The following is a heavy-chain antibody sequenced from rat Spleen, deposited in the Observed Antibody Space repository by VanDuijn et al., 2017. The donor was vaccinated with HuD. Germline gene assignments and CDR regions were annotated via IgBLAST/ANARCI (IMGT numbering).Heavy chain of an antibody. CDR2: MWNGGGT. CDR3: TRDPRDYDGTYTFDY. J-gene: IGHJ2*01. CDR1: GLSLTSNS. Sequence: QVQLKESGPGLVQPSQTLSLTCTVSGLSLTSNSVSWIRQPPGKGLEWMGAMWNGGGTDYNSAFKSRLIISRDTSKRQVFLKMNSLQTEDTAIFYCTRDPRDYDGTYTFDYWGQGVMVTVSS. D-gene: IGHD1-12*02. V-gene: IGHV2-47*01.